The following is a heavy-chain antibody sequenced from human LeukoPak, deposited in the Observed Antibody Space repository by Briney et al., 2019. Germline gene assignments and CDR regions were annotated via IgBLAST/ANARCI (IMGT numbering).Heavy chain of an antibody. CDR2: INHSGST. Sequence: GSLRLSCTASGFTFSSYWMSWVRQPPGKGLEWIGEINHSGSTNYNPSLKSRVTISVDTSKNQFSLKLSSVTAADTAVYYCASSYGYVGYWGQGTLVTVSS. V-gene: IGHV4-34*01. CDR3: ASSYGYVGY. CDR1: GFTFSSYW. D-gene: IGHD5-18*01. J-gene: IGHJ4*02.